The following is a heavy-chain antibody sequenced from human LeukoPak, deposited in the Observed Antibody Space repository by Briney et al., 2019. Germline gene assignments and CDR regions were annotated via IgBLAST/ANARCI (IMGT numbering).Heavy chain of an antibody. V-gene: IGHV4-31*03. Sequence: SETLSLTCTASGGSISSGDYYWSWIRQHPGKGLEWIGYIYYSGSAYYNPSLRSRATISVDTYKSQFSLKLGSVTAADTAVYYCARAILTPSGYVWHFDLWGRGTLVTVSS. CDR3: ARAILTPSGYVWHFDL. J-gene: IGHJ2*01. CDR2: IYYSGSA. CDR1: GGSISSGDYY. D-gene: IGHD3-3*01.